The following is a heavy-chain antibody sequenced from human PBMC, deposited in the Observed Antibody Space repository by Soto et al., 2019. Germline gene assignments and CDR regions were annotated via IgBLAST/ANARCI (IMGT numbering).Heavy chain of an antibody. J-gene: IGHJ3*01. D-gene: IGHD1-26*01. Sequence: GGSLRLSCAASGFTFSTYDMFWVRQGTGKGLERVSAIGTKADPFYPDSVKGRFTISRENGKNSLYLQMNSLRAGDTAVYYCARSPSGSFPSGNAFDLWGQGTMVTVSS. CDR2: IGTKADP. CDR3: ARSPSGSFPSGNAFDL. V-gene: IGHV3-13*05. CDR1: GFTFSTYD.